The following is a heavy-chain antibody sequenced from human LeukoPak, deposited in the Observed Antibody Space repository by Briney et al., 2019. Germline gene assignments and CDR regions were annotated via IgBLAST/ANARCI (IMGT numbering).Heavy chain of an antibody. V-gene: IGHV4-59*01. CDR1: GGSIRSYY. J-gene: IGHJ4*02. Sequence: SETLSLTCTVSGGSIRSYYWRWIRQPPGKGLEWIGYIYYSGSTNYNPSLKSRVTISVDTSKNQFSLKLSSVTAADTAVYYCARDDSSGYYDYWGQGTLVTVSS. CDR3: ARDDSSGYYDY. CDR2: IYYSGST. D-gene: IGHD3-22*01.